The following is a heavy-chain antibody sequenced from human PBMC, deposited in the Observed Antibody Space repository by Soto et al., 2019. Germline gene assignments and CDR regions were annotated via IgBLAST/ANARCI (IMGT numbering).Heavy chain of an antibody. CDR3: ARDGERSKGVCYSVFDF. V-gene: IGHV1-18*01. CDR1: GYTFSSYG. CDR2: ISGYNGNT. Sequence: QVQLVQSGAEVKKPGASVKVSCKASGYTFSSYGISWVRQAPGQGLEWMGWISGYNGNTNYAQKLQGRVTMTTDTSTSPAYMELRSLRSDDTAVYYCARDGERSKGVCYSVFDFWGQGTLVTVSS. D-gene: IGHD2-8*01. J-gene: IGHJ4*02.